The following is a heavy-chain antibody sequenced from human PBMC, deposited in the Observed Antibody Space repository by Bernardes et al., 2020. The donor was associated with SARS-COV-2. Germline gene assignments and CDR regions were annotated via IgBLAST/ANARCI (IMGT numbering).Heavy chain of an antibody. D-gene: IGHD2-15*01. J-gene: IGHJ4*02. V-gene: IGHV1-3*01. CDR1: GYTFTSYA. CDR3: ARALISDCSGGSCYPDYGDYFDY. CDR2: INAGNGNT. Sequence: SVKVSCKASGYTFTSYAMHWVRQAPGQRLEWMGWINAGNGNTKYSQKFQGRVTMTTDTSTSTAYMELRSLRSDDTAVYYCARALISDCSGGSCYPDYGDYFDYWGQGTLLTVSS.